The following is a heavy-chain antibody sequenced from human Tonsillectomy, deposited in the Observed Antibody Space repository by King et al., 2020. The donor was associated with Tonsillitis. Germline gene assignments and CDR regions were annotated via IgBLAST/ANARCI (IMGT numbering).Heavy chain of an antibody. CDR2: IYHSGST. CDR1: GFSISSDYY. D-gene: IGHD2-21*01. V-gene: IGHV4-38-2*02. Sequence: QLQESGPGLVKPSETLSLTCTISGFSISSDYYWGWVRQPPGKGLEWIATIYHSGSTYYTPSLKSRVTISLDTSKNQFSLNLNSVTAADTAVYYCARAGSYCDGRSYCYNGLDVWGQGTTVTVSS. J-gene: IGHJ6*02. CDR3: ARAGSYCDGRSYCYNGLDV.